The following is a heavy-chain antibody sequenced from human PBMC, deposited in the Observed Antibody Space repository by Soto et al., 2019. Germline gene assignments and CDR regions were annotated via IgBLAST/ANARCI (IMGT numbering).Heavy chain of an antibody. V-gene: IGHV4-59*01. J-gene: IGHJ4*02. CDR3: ASVTYYDSSGYYLFDY. D-gene: IGHD3-22*01. Sequence: SETLSLTCTVSGGSISSYYWSWIRQPPGKGLEWIGYIYYSGSTNYNPSLKSRVTISVDTSKNQFSLKLSSVTAADTAVYYCASVTYYDSSGYYLFDYWGQGTLVTVSS. CDR1: GGSISSYY. CDR2: IYYSGST.